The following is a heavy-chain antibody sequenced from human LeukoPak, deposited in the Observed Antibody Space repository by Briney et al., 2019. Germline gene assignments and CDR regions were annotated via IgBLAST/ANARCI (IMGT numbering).Heavy chain of an antibody. CDR3: ARVGSMVLFNDY. CDR2: LYHSGST. D-gene: IGHD3-10*01. V-gene: IGHV4-38-2*02. J-gene: IGHJ4*02. Sequence: TSETLSLTCTVSGYSISSGYYWGWIRQPPGKGLEWIGSLYHSGSTYYNPSLKSRVTISIDTSKNQFSLKLSSVTAADTAVYYCARVGSMVLFNDYWGQGTLVTVSS. CDR1: GYSISSGYY.